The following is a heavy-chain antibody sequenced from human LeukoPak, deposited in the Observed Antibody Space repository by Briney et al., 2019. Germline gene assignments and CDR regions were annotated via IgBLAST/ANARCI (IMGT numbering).Heavy chain of an antibody. J-gene: IGHJ5*02. V-gene: IGHV1-46*01. CDR2: INPSGGST. Sequence: ASVKVSCKASGYTFTSYYMHWVRQAPGQGLEWMGTINPSGGSTSYAQKFQGRVAMTRDMSTSTVYMELSSLRSEDTAVYYCARDLGTWGWFDPWGQGTLVTVSS. D-gene: IGHD1-1*01. CDR1: GYTFTSYY. CDR3: ARDLGTWGWFDP.